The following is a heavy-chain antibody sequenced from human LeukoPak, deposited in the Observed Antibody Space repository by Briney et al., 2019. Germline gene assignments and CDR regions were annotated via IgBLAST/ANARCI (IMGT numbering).Heavy chain of an antibody. CDR1: GYTFTDYF. Sequence: GASVKVSCKASGYTFTDYFMNWVRQAPGQGLEWMGWINPNSGGTNYAQKFQGRVTMTRDTSISTAYMELSRLRSDDTAVYYCAKSAGWLRLNYYYYYMDVWGKGTTVTVSS. D-gene: IGHD5-12*01. CDR3: AKSAGWLRLNYYYYYMDV. CDR2: INPNSGGT. V-gene: IGHV1-2*02. J-gene: IGHJ6*03.